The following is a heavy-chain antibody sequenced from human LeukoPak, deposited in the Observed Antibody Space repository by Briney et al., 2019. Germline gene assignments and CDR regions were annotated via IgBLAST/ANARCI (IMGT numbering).Heavy chain of an antibody. CDR3: ARRGRWELLDY. CDR2: IYYSGST. J-gene: IGHJ4*02. D-gene: IGHD1-26*01. CDR1: GGSISSYH. V-gene: IGHV4-59*08. Sequence: PSETLSLTCTVSGGSISSYHWSWIRQPPGKGLEWIGYIYYSGSTNYNPSLKSRVTISVDTSKNQFSLKLSSVTAADTAVYYCARRGRWELLDYWGQGTLVTVSS.